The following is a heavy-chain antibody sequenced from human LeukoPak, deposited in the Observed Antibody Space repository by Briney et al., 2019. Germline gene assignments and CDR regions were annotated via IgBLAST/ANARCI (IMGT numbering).Heavy chain of an antibody. V-gene: IGHV4-38-2*01. Sequence: SETLSLTCAVSGYSISSGYYWGWIRQPPGKGLEWIGYISYTWRTYYSPSLNSRLTISIDTSKNHFSLRLTSVTAADTAVYYCARRLGGNGGLDYWGQGTLVTVSS. CDR1: GYSISSGYY. J-gene: IGHJ4*02. D-gene: IGHD4-23*01. CDR3: ARRLGGNGGLDY. CDR2: ISYTWRT.